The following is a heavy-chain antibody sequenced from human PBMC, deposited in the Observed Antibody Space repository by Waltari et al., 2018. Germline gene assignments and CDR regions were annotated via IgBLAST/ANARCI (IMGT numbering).Heavy chain of an antibody. J-gene: IGHJ3*02. Sequence: QVQLQESGPGLVKPSETLSLTCTVSGGSISSYYWSWIRQPAGKGLEWIGRIYTSGSTNDNPALKSRVTMSVDTSKNQFSLKLSAVTAADTAVYYCARDYYYDSSGYYYGYDAFDIWGQGTMVTVSS. V-gene: IGHV4-4*07. CDR2: IYTSGST. CDR3: ARDYYYDSSGYYYGYDAFDI. D-gene: IGHD3-22*01. CDR1: GGSISSYY.